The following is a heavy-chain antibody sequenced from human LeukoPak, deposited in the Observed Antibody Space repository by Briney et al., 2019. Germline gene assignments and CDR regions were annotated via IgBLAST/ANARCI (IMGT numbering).Heavy chain of an antibody. J-gene: IGHJ4*02. V-gene: IGHV3-23*01. D-gene: IGHD3-3*01. CDR3: AKDRGALRFLEWLLLDY. CDR2: ISGSGGST. Sequence: GASLRLSCAASGFTSSSYAMSWVRQAPGKGLEWVSAISGSGGSTYYADSVKGRFTISRDNSKNTLYLQMNSLRAEDTAVYYCAKDRGALRFLEWLLLDYWGQGTLVTVSS. CDR1: GFTSSSYA.